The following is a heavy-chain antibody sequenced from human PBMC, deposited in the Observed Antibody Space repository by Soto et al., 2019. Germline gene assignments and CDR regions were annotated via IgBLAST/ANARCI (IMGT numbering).Heavy chain of an antibody. J-gene: IGHJ4*02. Sequence: SGPTLVNPTQTLTLTCTFSGFSLSTSGVGVGWIRQPPGKALEWLALIYWDDDKRYSPSLKSRLTITKDTSKNQVVLTMTNMDPVDTATYYCAHSFRLYSSSWPYYFDYWGQGTLVTVSS. CDR2: IYWDDDK. D-gene: IGHD6-13*01. CDR1: GFSLSTSGVG. CDR3: AHSFRLYSSSWPYYFDY. V-gene: IGHV2-5*02.